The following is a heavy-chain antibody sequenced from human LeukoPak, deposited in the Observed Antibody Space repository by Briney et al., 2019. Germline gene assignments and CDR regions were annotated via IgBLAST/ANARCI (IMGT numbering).Heavy chain of an antibody. CDR3: ARVRFRVRGSNIFDY. J-gene: IGHJ4*02. CDR2: VHYSGDT. Sequence: SETLSLTCTVSGGSINSCYWGWIRQPPGKGLEWIGYVHYSGDTNYNPSLKSRATISVDTSKNQFSLNLNSVTAADTAVYYCARVRFRVRGSNIFDYWGQGTLVTVSS. D-gene: IGHD3-10*01. V-gene: IGHV4-59*08. CDR1: GGSINSCY.